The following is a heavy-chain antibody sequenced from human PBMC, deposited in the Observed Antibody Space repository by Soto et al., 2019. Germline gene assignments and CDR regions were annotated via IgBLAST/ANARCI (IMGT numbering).Heavy chain of an antibody. CDR3: ARERATTVTTLDC. CDR1: GYTFTSYY. V-gene: IGHV1-46*01. J-gene: IGHJ4*02. D-gene: IGHD4-17*01. Sequence: ASVKVSCKASGYTFTSYYMHWVRQAPGQGLEWMGIINPSGGSTSYAQKFQGRVTMTRDTSTSTVYMALSSLRSEDTAVYYCARERATTVTTLDCWGQGTLVTVSS. CDR2: INPSGGST.